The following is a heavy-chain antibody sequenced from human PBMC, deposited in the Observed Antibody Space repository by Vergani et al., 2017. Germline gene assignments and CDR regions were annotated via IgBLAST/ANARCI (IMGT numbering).Heavy chain of an antibody. Sequence: QVQLVQSGAEVKKPGASVKVSCKASGYTFTGYYMHWVRQAPGQGLEWMGWINPNSGGTNYAQKFQGWVTMTRDTSISTAYMELSRLRSDDTAVYYCAREYYDFWSGYYTPHYGMDVWGQGTTVTVSS. J-gene: IGHJ6*02. V-gene: IGHV1-2*04. D-gene: IGHD3-3*01. CDR2: INPNSGGT. CDR3: AREYYDFWSGYYTPHYGMDV. CDR1: GYTFTGYY.